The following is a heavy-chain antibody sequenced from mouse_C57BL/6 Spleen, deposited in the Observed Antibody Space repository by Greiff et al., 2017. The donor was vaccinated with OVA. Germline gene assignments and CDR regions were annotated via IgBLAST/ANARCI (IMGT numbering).Heavy chain of an antibody. Sequence: QVQLQQPGAELVRPGSSVKLSYKASGYTFTSYWMDWVKQRPGQGLEWIGNIYPSDSETHYNQKFKDKATLTVDKSSSTAYMQLSSLTSEDSAVYYCACGGAGHYFDYWGQGTTLTVSS. D-gene: IGHD3-3*01. CDR1: GYTFTSYW. V-gene: IGHV1-61*01. J-gene: IGHJ2*01. CDR2: IYPSDSET. CDR3: ACGGAGHYFDY.